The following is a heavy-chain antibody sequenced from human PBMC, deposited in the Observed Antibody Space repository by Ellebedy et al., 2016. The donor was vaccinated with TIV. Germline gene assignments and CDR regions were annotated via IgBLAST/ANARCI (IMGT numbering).Heavy chain of an antibody. Sequence: GGSLRLXCAASGFTFSSYWMHWVRQAPGKGLVWVSRINSDGSSTSYADSVKGRFTISRDNAKNTLYLQMNSLRAEDTAVYYCARDPLYCSGGSCYVHYYGMDVWGQGTTVTVSS. V-gene: IGHV3-74*01. CDR2: INSDGSST. CDR3: ARDPLYCSGGSCYVHYYGMDV. CDR1: GFTFSSYW. J-gene: IGHJ6*02. D-gene: IGHD2-15*01.